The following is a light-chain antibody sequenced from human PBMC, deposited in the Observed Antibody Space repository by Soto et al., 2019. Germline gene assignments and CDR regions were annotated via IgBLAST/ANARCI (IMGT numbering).Light chain of an antibody. Sequence: IQMTQSPSTLSGSVGDRVTITCRASQGISSYLAWYQQKPGKAPKLLIYAASTLQSGVPSRFSGSGSGTDFTLTISCLQSEDFATYYCQQYYSYPTFGGGTKVDIK. CDR3: QQYYSYPT. CDR1: QGISSY. V-gene: IGKV1-8*01. J-gene: IGKJ4*01. CDR2: AAS.